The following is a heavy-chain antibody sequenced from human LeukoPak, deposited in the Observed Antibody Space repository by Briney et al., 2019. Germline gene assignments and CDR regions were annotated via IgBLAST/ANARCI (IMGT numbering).Heavy chain of an antibody. CDR2: ISGSGGST. CDR3: AKDLPDYGDYIEGS. CDR1: GFTFSSFA. Sequence: GGSLRLSCAASGFTFSSFAMSWVRHAAGKGLECVSTISGSGGSTNYADSVKGRFTFSRDNSKKTLYLQMNSLRAEDTAVYYCAKDLPDYGDYIEGSWGQGTLVTVSS. J-gene: IGHJ5*02. V-gene: IGHV3-23*01. D-gene: IGHD4-17*01.